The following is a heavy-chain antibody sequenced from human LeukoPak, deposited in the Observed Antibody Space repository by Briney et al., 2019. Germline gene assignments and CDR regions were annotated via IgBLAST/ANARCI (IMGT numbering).Heavy chain of an antibody. Sequence: GGSLRPSCAASGFTFSSYGMHWVRQAPGKGLEWVAVISYDGSNKYYADSVKGRFTISRDNSKNTLYLQMNSLRAEDTAVYYCARPGIAGAIDYWGQGTLVTVSS. CDR1: GFTFSSYG. J-gene: IGHJ4*02. D-gene: IGHD6-13*01. CDR2: ISYDGSNK. CDR3: ARPGIAGAIDY. V-gene: IGHV3-30*03.